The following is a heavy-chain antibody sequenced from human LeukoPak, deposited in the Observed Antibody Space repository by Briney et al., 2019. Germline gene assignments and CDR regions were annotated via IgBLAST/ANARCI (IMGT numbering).Heavy chain of an antibody. CDR2: IYTSGST. J-gene: IGHJ4*02. CDR3: AREPDLYSGSHPGFDY. D-gene: IGHD1-26*01. CDR1: GGSISSGSYY. V-gene: IGHV4-61*02. Sequence: PSETLSLTYTVSGGSISSGSYYWSWIRQPAGKGLEWIGRIYTSGSTNYNPSLKRRVTISVDTSKNQFSLKLRSVTAADTAVYYCAREPDLYSGSHPGFDYWGQGTLVTVSS.